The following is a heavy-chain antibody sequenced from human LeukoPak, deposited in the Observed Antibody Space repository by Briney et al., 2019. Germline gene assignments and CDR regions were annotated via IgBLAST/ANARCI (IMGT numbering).Heavy chain of an antibody. CDR2: IKTDGSEK. CDR3: LRYCSGGDCPGWFDP. D-gene: IGHD2-15*01. V-gene: IGHV3-7*01. CDR1: GFIFSSYW. J-gene: IGHJ5*02. Sequence: GGSLRLSCAASGFIFSSYWMSWVRQAPGKGLEWVANIKTDGSEKYYVDSVKGRFTISRDNANNSLYLQMNSLRAEDTAVYYCLRYCSGGDCPGWFDPWGQGTLVTVSS.